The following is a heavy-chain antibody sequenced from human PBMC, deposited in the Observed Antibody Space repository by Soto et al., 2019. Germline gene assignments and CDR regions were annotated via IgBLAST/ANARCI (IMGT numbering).Heavy chain of an antibody. D-gene: IGHD3-3*01. V-gene: IGHV1-3*01. CDR1: GYSFTSYA. CDR3: ARDQRRDYDFWSGYSQGFDY. Sequence: QVPLVQSGAEMKKPGASVKVSCKASGYSFTSYAMHWVRQAPGQRLEWMGWINAANGNTRSSQKFQGRVTITRDTSASTTYMDLSSLRSEDTAVYYCARDQRRDYDFWSGYSQGFDYWGQGTLVTVSS. J-gene: IGHJ4*02. CDR2: INAANGNT.